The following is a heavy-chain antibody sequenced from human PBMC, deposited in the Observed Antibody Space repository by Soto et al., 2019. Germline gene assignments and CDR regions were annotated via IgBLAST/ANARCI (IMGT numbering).Heavy chain of an antibody. J-gene: IGHJ6*01. CDR2: MNPNSGNT. CDR3: ARGRTITYYDFWSGPRVGMDV. Sequence: ASVKVSCKASGYTFTSYDINWVRQATGQGLEWMGWMNPNSGNTGYAQKFQGRVTMTRNTSISTAYMELSSLRSEDTAVYYCARGRTITYYDFWSGPRVGMDVWGQGTTVTVSS. D-gene: IGHD3-3*01. V-gene: IGHV1-8*01. CDR1: GYTFTSYD.